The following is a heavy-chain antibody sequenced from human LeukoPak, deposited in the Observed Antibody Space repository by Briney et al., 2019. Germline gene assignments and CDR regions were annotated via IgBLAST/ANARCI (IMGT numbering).Heavy chain of an antibody. CDR2: TYFRSKWLY. D-gene: IGHD2-8*01. CDR3: ARSVRSHYSHYYGMDV. Sequence: PSQTLSLTCAISGDGVSSNNVAWNWIRQSPSRGLEWLGRTYFRSKWLYDYASSVKSRIIVNADTSTNQSSLQLKSMTPEDTAVYYCARSVRSHYSHYYGMDVWGRGTTVIVSA. V-gene: IGHV6-1*01. J-gene: IGHJ6*04. CDR1: GDGVSSNNVA.